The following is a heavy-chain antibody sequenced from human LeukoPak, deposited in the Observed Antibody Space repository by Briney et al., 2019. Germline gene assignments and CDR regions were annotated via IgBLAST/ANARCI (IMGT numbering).Heavy chain of an antibody. Sequence: PSETLSLTCAVYGGSFSGYYWSWIRQPPGKGLEWIGEINHSGSTNYNPSLKSRVTISVDTSENQFSLKLSSVTAADTAVYYCTRGRRWDYWGQGTLVTVSS. J-gene: IGHJ4*02. CDR1: GGSFSGYY. CDR2: INHSGST. D-gene: IGHD3-10*01. V-gene: IGHV4-34*01. CDR3: TRGRRWDY.